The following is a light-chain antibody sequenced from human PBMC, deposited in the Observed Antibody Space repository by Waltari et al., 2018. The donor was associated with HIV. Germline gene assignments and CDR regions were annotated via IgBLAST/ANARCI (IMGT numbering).Light chain of an antibody. Sequence: SYEVTQPPSVAVSPGQTASITCSGYELGDKYTCWYQQKPGQSPLLVIYQDDKRPSGIPARFSASSSGHTVTLTISGTLPMDEADYYCQAWGSTTSGVFGRGTKLTVL. V-gene: IGLV3-1*01. CDR3: QAWGSTTSGV. CDR2: QDD. J-gene: IGLJ2*01. CDR1: ELGDKY.